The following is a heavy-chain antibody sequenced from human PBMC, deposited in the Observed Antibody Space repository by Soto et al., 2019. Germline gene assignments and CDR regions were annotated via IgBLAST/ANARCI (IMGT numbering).Heavy chain of an antibody. CDR1: GLTFSDAY. D-gene: IGHD4-17*01. J-gene: IGHJ4*02. V-gene: IGHV3-15*01. CDR2: IKTKTDGGAT. CDR3: TTDRPSRLRKPRV. Sequence: EGQLMESGGGLVKPGGSLKLSCEGSGLTFSDAYMSWVRQAPGKGLEWGGRIKTKTDGGATEYAAPVKGRFNISRDDSKNTLYVEMNSLKTEDTAVYYCTTDRPSRLRKPRVWGQGTLVTVSS.